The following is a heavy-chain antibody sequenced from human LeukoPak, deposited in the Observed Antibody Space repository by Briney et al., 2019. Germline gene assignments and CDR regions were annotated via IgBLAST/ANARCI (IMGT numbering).Heavy chain of an antibody. CDR3: ARETPRRGETRDGYR. CDR1: GFTFRNYA. Sequence: GGSLRLSCADSGFTFRNYAMTWVRQVPGKGLECLANINEDGSETYYADSVKGRFTISRDNPKNLLFLQINSLRVEDTAVYYCARETPRRGETRDGYRWGQGTVVTVSS. J-gene: IGHJ4*02. V-gene: IGHV3-7*01. D-gene: IGHD5-24*01. CDR2: INEDGSET.